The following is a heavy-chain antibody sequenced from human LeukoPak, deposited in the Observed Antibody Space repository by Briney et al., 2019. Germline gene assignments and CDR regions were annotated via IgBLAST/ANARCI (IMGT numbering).Heavy chain of an antibody. V-gene: IGHV3-30*02. Sequence: PGGSLRLSCAASVFTFSSFAMHWVRQAPGKGLEWVAYIRYDGSNKSYADSVKGRSTISRDSSKNTLYLQMNSLRAEDTAVYYCAKDPGAHDKHFDHWGQGTLVTVSS. CDR1: VFTFSSFA. D-gene: IGHD1-1*01. J-gene: IGHJ4*02. CDR2: IRYDGSNK. CDR3: AKDPGAHDKHFDH.